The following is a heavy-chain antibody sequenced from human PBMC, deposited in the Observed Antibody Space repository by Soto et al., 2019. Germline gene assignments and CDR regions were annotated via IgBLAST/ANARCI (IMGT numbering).Heavy chain of an antibody. V-gene: IGHV4-4*07. D-gene: IGHD6-6*01. CDR1: GASISGFY. CDR3: ARLSRIAARSRDY. Sequence: SETLSLPCTVSGASISGFYWSWIRKTAGKGLEWIGHVYHSGSTRYNPSLKRRVTISVDTSKNQFSLKLSSVTAADTAVYYCARLSRIAARSRDYWGQGTLVTVSS. J-gene: IGHJ4*02. CDR2: VYHSGST.